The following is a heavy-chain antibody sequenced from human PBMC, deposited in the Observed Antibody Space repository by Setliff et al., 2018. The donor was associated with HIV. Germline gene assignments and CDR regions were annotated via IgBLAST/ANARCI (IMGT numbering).Heavy chain of an antibody. CDR3: AKVPSY. J-gene: IGHJ4*02. CDR2: ISESGANI. V-gene: IGHV3-23*01. Sequence: GGSLGLSCVASGFTFSRNVINWVRQAPGKGLEWVSGISESGANIYYADSVKGRFTISRDNSKNTLYLQMDSLRAEDTAVYYCAKVPSYWGQGTLVTVSS. CDR1: GFTFSRNV.